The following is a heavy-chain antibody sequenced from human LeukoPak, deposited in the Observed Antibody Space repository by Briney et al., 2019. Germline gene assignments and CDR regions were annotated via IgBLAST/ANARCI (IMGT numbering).Heavy chain of an antibody. D-gene: IGHD3-22*01. CDR3: AKRGVVIRVILVGFHKEAYYFDS. CDR1: RLTLSNYG. CDR2: MSDSGGRT. V-gene: IGHV3-23*01. J-gene: IGHJ4*02. Sequence: GGSLTLSCAVSRLTLSNYGMSWLRQSPGKGLEWVAGMSDSGGRTNYADSVKGLFTISRDNPKNTLYLQMNSLRAEDTAVYFCAKRGVVIRVILVGFHKEAYYFDSWGQGALVTVSS.